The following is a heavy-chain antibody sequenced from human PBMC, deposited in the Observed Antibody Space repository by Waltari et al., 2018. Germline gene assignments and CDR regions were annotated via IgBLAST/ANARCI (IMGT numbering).Heavy chain of an antibody. CDR2: IIPIFGTA. CDR3: ARDPDHKEFLTG. J-gene: IGHJ4*02. V-gene: IGHV1-69*06. Sequence: GLEWMGRIIPIFGTANYAQKFQGRVTITADKSTSTAYMELSSLRSEDTAVYYCARDPDHKEFLTGWGQGTLVTVSS. D-gene: IGHD3-10*01.